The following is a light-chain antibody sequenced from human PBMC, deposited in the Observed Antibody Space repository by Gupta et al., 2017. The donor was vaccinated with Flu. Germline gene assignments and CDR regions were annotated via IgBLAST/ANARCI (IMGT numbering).Light chain of an antibody. CDR1: QSVSRY. V-gene: IGKV3-11*01. CDR3: QHRSNWPPWT. Sequence: EIVLTQSPATLSLSPGERATLSCRASQSVSRYLAWYQQQPGQAPRLLIYDASNRATGIPARFSGSGSGTDFILTISSLEPDDFAVYYCQHRSNWPPWTFGQGTKVETK. CDR2: DAS. J-gene: IGKJ1*01.